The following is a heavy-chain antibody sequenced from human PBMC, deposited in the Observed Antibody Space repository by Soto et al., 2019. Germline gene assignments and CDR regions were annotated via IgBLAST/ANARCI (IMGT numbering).Heavy chain of an antibody. CDR3: ARDGRYCSGGSCSSDAFDI. CDR1: GFTVSSNY. V-gene: IGHV3-66*01. CDR2: IYSGGST. Sequence: EVQLVESGGGLVQPGGSLRLSCAASGFTVSSNYMSWFRQAPGKGLEWVSVIYSGGSTYYADSVKGRFTISRDNSKNTLYLQRNSLRAEDTAVYYCARDGRYCSGGSCSSDAFDIWGQGTMVTVSS. D-gene: IGHD2-15*01. J-gene: IGHJ3*02.